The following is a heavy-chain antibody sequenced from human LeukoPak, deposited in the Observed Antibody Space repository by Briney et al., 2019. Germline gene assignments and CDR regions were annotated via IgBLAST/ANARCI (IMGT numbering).Heavy chain of an antibody. CDR2: TYYRSKWYN. V-gene: IGHV6-1*01. Sequence: SQTLSLTCAISGDSVSSNSAAWNWIRQSPSRGLEWLGRTYYRSKWYNDYAVSVKSRITINPDTSKNQFSLQLNSVTPEDTAVYYCARDPKSSSSGPNWFDPWGQGTLVTVSS. J-gene: IGHJ5*02. CDR1: GDSVSSNSAA. D-gene: IGHD6-6*01. CDR3: ARDPKSSSSGPNWFDP.